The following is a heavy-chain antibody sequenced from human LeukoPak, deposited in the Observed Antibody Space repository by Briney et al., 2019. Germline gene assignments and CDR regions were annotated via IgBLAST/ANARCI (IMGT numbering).Heavy chain of an antibody. CDR3: AREAWGDPSSDY. J-gene: IGHJ4*02. Sequence: GASVKVSCKASGYTFTSYYMHWVRQAPGQGLEWMGWINAGNGNTKYSQEFQGRVTITRDTSASTAYMELSSLRSEDMAVYYCAREAWGDPSSDYWGQGTLVTVSS. CDR1: GYTFTSYY. V-gene: IGHV1-3*03. D-gene: IGHD2-2*01. CDR2: INAGNGNT.